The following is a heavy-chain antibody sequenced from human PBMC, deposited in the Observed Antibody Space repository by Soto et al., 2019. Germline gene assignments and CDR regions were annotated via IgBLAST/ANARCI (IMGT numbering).Heavy chain of an antibody. D-gene: IGHD6-13*01. CDR1: GYTFTSYD. CDR2: MNPNSGNT. Sequence: QVQLVQSGAEVKKPGASVKVSCKASGYTFTSYDINWVRQATGQGLEWMGWMNPNSGNTGYAQKFQGRVTMTRNTSMSTAYMELSSLRSEDTAVYYCARERSAAGTGWLDPWGQGTLVTVSS. V-gene: IGHV1-8*01. J-gene: IGHJ5*02. CDR3: ARERSAAGTGWLDP.